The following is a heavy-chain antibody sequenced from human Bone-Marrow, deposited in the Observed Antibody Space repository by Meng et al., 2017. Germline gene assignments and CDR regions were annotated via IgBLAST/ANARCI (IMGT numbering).Heavy chain of an antibody. CDR1: GFTFDDYA. D-gene: IGHD6-13*01. CDR3: ARMSGYSSSWSYYYYYYGMDV. CDR2: ITWDGGST. J-gene: IGHJ6*02. Sequence: GESLKISCAASGFTFDDYAMHWVRQAPGKGLEWVSLITWDGGSTYYADSVKGRFTISRDNSKNSLYLQMNSLRAEDTAVYYCARMSGYSSSWSYYYYYYGMDVWGQGTMVTVSS. V-gene: IGHV3-43D*03.